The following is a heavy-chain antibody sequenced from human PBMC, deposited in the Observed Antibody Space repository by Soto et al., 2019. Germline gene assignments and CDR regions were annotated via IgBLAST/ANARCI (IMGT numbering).Heavy chain of an antibody. CDR2: VNHGGTS. CDR3: ARYSSGWYQNDY. Sequence: SETLSLTCAVHGGSFSGYYWDWIRQPPGKGLEWIGEVNHGGTSNYNPSLKSRAIISVDTSKNQFSLKLSSVTAADTAVYYCARYSSGWYQNDYWGQGTLVTVS. CDR1: GGSFSGYY. J-gene: IGHJ4*02. V-gene: IGHV4-34*01. D-gene: IGHD6-19*01.